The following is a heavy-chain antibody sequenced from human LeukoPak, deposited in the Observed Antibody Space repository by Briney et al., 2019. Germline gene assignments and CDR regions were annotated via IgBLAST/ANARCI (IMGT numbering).Heavy chain of an antibody. V-gene: IGHV1-18*01. Sequence: ASVKVSCKASGYTFTSYDITWVRQAPGQGPEWMGWISANNGNTNYAQKLQGRVTMTKDTSTSTAYMEPRSLRSDDTAVYYCARGSRRWAQLNDAFDIWGQGTMVTVSS. CDR2: ISANNGNT. J-gene: IGHJ3*02. CDR3: ARGSRRWAQLNDAFDI. D-gene: IGHD1-1*01. CDR1: GYTFTSYD.